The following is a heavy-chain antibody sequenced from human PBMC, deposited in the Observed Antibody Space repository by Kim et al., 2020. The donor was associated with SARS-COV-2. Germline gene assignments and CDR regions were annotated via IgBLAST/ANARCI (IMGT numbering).Heavy chain of an antibody. CDR3: AHRRGATGSFDY. D-gene: IGHD5-12*01. J-gene: IGHJ4*02. V-gene: IGHV2-5*01. Sequence: RYSPSLKSRLTITKDTSKNQVVLTMTNMDPVDTATYYCAHRRGATGSFDYWGQGTLVTVSS.